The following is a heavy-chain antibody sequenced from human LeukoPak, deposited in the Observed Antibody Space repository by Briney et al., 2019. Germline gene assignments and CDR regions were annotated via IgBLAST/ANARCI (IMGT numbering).Heavy chain of an antibody. CDR1: GGSISIGGYY. J-gene: IGHJ3*01. V-gene: IGHV4-31*03. Sequence: SQTLSLTCSVSGGSISIGGYYWNWIRHHPGKGLEWIGFIHYSGSTYYNPSLRSRVTMSLDTSKNQFSLKLSSVSAADTALYYCASASCYHCAFGVWGQGTMVTVSS. D-gene: IGHD2-2*01. CDR3: ASASCYHCAFGV. CDR2: IHYSGST.